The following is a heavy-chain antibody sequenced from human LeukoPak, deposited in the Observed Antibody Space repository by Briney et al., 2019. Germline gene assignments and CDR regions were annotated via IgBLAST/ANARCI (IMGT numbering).Heavy chain of an antibody. CDR2: IKQDGSEK. V-gene: IGHV3-7*01. Sequence: GGSLRLSCAASGFTFSSYWMSWVRQAPGKGLEWVANIKQDGSEKYYVDSVKGRFTISRDNAKNSLYLQMNSLRAEDTAVYYCARGSFGVVIRYYYYYYYMDVWGKGTTVTFSS. CDR3: ARGSFGVVIRYYYYYYYMDV. CDR1: GFTFSSYW. D-gene: IGHD3-3*01. J-gene: IGHJ6*03.